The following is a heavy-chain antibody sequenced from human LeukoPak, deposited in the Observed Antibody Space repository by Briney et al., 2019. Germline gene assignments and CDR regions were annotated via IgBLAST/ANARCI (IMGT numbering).Heavy chain of an antibody. CDR3: ARSRFGSLDY. Sequence: KPSETLSLTCAVYGGSFSGYYWSWIRQPPGKGLEWIGEINHSGSTNYNPSLKSRVTISVDTSKNQFSLELSSVTAADTAVYYCARSRFGSLDYWGQGTLVTVSS. CDR2: INHSGST. V-gene: IGHV4-34*01. CDR1: GGSFSGYY. D-gene: IGHD3-10*01. J-gene: IGHJ4*02.